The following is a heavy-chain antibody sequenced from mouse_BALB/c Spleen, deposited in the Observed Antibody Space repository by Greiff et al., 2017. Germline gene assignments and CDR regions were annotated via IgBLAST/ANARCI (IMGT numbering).Heavy chain of an antibody. CDR1: GFNIKDTY. CDR2: IDPANGNT. CDR3: AGYYYGSSSWFAY. V-gene: IGHV14-3*02. J-gene: IGHJ3*01. Sequence: VHVKQSGAELVKPGASVKLSCTASGFNIKDTYMHWVKQRPEQGLEWIGRIDPANGNTKYDPKFQGKATITADTSSNTAYLQLSSLTSEDTAVYYCAGYYYGSSSWFAYWGQGTLVTVSA. D-gene: IGHD1-1*01.